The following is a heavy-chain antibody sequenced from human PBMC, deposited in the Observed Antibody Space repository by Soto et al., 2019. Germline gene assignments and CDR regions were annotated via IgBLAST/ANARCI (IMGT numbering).Heavy chain of an antibody. CDR1: GFTFSSYA. CDR2: ISGSGGST. Sequence: GGSLRLSCAASGFTFSSYAMSWVRQAPGKGLEWVSAISGSGGSTYYADSVKGRFTISRDNSKNTLYLQMNSLRAEDTAVYYGAKDISGWFGDLLWYYYGMDVWGQGTTVTVSS. J-gene: IGHJ6*02. V-gene: IGHV3-23*01. D-gene: IGHD3-10*01. CDR3: AKDISGWFGDLLWYYYGMDV.